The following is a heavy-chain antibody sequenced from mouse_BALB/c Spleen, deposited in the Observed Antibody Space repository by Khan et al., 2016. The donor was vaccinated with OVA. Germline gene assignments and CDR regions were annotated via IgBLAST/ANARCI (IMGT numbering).Heavy chain of an antibody. J-gene: IGHJ3*01. CDR1: GFTFSNYA. CDR3: ARDYWFVY. V-gene: IGHV5-6-5*01. Sequence: DVMLVESGGGLVKPGGSLKVSCAASGFTFSNYAMSWVRQTPEKRLEWVASISTGDPIYYPDSVKGRFTISRDNARNILYLQMSSLRSDDTASYYCARDYWFVYWGQGTLVTVSA. CDR2: ISTGDPI.